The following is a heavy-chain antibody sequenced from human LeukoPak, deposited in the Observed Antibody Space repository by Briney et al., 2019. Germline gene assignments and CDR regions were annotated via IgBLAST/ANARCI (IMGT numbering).Heavy chain of an antibody. D-gene: IGHD2-8*01. CDR3: SRENGAFSPFGY. V-gene: IGHV4-61*03. Sequence: PSETLSLTCTVSGGSVSSGSYYWSWIRQPPGQGLEWIGEIHLSGRTNYNPSLNSRVTLALDTSKNHLSLSLTSVTAADTAVYYCSRENGAFSPFGYWGQGTLVTVPS. J-gene: IGHJ4*02. CDR2: IHLSGRT. CDR1: GGSVSSGSYY.